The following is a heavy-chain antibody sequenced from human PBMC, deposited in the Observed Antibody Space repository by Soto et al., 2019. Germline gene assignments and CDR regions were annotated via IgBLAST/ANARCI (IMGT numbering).Heavy chain of an antibody. Sequence: GGSLRLSCVASGFTLSDYWMHWVRQAPGEGLVWVSRINGYGTSTSYADSVRGRFTVSRDNARNTLYLQMNSLRVDGTAVYYYVRACSDAGCKMFDYWGQGTLVTVSS. D-gene: IGHD2-15*01. CDR1: GFTLSDYW. V-gene: IGHV3-74*01. J-gene: IGHJ4*02. CDR3: VRACSDAGCKMFDY. CDR2: INGYGTST.